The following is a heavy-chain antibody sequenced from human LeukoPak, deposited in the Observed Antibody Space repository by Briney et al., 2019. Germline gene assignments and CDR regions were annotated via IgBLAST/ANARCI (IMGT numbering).Heavy chain of an antibody. D-gene: IGHD6-13*01. CDR2: IRYDGSNK. Sequence: PGGSLRLSCAASGFTFSSYGMHWVRQAPGKGLEWVAFIRYDGSNKCYADSVKGRFTISRDNYKNTLYLQMNSLRAEDTAVYYCAKGYSSSWFSNWFDPWGQGTLVTVSS. V-gene: IGHV3-30*02. CDR3: AKGYSSSWFSNWFDP. J-gene: IGHJ5*02. CDR1: GFTFSSYG.